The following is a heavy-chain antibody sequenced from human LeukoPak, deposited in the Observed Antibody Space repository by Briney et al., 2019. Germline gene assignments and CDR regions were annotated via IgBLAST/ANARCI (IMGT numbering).Heavy chain of an antibody. V-gene: IGHV4-39*07. CDR3: ARDWGRGYQRSFDY. Sequence: PSETLSLTCTVSGGSIRSSYYYWGWIRQPPGTGLEWIGSIYDSGSTNDNPSLQSRVTISVNTAKNQFSLKLNSVTAADTAVYYCARDWGRGYQRSFDYWGQGTLVTVSS. CDR2: IYDSGST. J-gene: IGHJ4*02. CDR1: GGSIRSSYYY. D-gene: IGHD3-22*01.